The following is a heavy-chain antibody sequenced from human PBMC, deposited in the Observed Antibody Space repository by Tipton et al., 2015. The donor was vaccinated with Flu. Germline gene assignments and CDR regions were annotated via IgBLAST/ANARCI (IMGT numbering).Heavy chain of an antibody. CDR3: ARSTYHYGSGSSDY. CDR1: GYSISSGYY. CDR2: VSHSGST. D-gene: IGHD3-10*01. J-gene: IGHJ4*02. Sequence: TLSLTCAVSGYSISSGYYWGWIRQPPGKGLEWIGSVSHSGSTYYNPSLTSRASISVDPSKNQFSLKVTSVTAADTAVYYCARSTYHYGSGSSDYWGQGTLVTVSS. V-gene: IGHV4-38-2*01.